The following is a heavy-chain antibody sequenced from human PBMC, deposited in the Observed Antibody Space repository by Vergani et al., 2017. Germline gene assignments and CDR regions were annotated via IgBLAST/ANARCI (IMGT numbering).Heavy chain of an antibody. J-gene: IGHJ6*02. CDR3: AKDPGSIAAAPNHGMDV. CDR1: GFTFDDYA. D-gene: IGHD6-13*01. CDR2: ISWNSGST. Sequence: EVQLVESGGGLVQPGRSLRLSCAASGFTFDDYAMHWVWQAPGKGLEWVSGISWNSGSTGYADSVKGRFTISRDNAKNSLYLQMNSLRAEDTALYYCAKDPGSIAAAPNHGMDVWGQGTTVTVSS. V-gene: IGHV3-9*01.